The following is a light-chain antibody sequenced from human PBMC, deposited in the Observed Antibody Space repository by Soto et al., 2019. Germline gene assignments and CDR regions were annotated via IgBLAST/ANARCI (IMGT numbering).Light chain of an antibody. V-gene: IGKV1-5*01. CDR1: QSLNNR. J-gene: IGKJ1*01. CDR3: HQYKTYST. Sequence: DIQLTQSTSTLSASVGDRVTITCRASQSLNNRLAWYQQKPGKAPKLLIYDASTLESGVSSRFSGTGSETECTLTITDLQADDLATYFCHQYKTYSTSGQGTKVEIK. CDR2: DAS.